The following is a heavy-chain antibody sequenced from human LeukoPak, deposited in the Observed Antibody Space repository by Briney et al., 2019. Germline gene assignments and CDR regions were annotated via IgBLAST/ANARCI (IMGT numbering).Heavy chain of an antibody. CDR1: GFTFSYAW. CDR2: IKSKTNGGTT. J-gene: IGHJ4*02. V-gene: IGHV3-15*01. CDR3: ATEYYRNGYNF. D-gene: IGHD5-18*01. Sequence: PGGSLRISCAASGFTFSYAWMSWVRQGPEKGMECVGHIKSKTNGGTTDYAAPVKGRFTISRDDSENTLYLQMNSLKTEDTAVYYCATEYYRNGYNFWGQGTLVTVSA.